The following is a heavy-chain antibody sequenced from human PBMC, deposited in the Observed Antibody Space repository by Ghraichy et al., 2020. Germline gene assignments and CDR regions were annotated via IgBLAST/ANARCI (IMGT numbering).Heavy chain of an antibody. Sequence: SQTLSLTCAVYGGSFSGYYWSWIRQPPGKGLEWIGEINHSGSTNYNPSLKSRVTISVDTSKNQFSLKLSSVTAADTAVYYCARVTLPLTIFGVVILGVAFDIWGQGTMVTVSS. D-gene: IGHD3-3*01. CDR1: GGSFSGYY. V-gene: IGHV4-34*01. CDR2: INHSGST. J-gene: IGHJ3*02. CDR3: ARVTLPLTIFGVVILGVAFDI.